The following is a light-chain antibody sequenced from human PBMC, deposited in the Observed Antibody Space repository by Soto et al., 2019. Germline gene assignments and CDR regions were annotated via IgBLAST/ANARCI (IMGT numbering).Light chain of an antibody. CDR3: QSYDSSNPVV. CDR2: EDD. J-gene: IGLJ2*01. Sequence: NFMLTQPHSVSESPGKTVTISCTRSSGSIASNYVQWYQQHPGSAPTTLIYEDDRRPSGVPDRFSGSIDRSSNSASLTISGLKTEDEADYYCQSYDSSNPVVFGGGTKLTVL. CDR1: SGSIASNY. V-gene: IGLV6-57*04.